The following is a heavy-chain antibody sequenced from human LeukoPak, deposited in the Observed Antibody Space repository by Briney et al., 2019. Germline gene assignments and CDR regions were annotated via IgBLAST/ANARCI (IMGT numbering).Heavy chain of an antibody. V-gene: IGHV3-30*02. CDR3: ARDEVWFGELLTDY. J-gene: IGHJ4*02. D-gene: IGHD3-10*01. CDR1: GFTFSNFG. CDR2: IRFDGTSE. Sequence: GGSLRLSCAASGFTFSNFGMHWVRQAPGKGLEWVAFIRFDGTSEFYADSVKGRFTISRDNAKNSLYLQMNSLRAEDTAVYYCARDEVWFGELLTDYWGQGTLVTVSS.